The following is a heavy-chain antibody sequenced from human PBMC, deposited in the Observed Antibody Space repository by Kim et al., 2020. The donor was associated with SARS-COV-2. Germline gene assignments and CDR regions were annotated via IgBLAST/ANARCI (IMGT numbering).Heavy chain of an antibody. CDR2: ISSSSSTI. Sequence: GGSLRLSCAASGFTFSRYRMNWVRQAPGKGLEWVSYISSSSSTIKYADSVKGRFTISRDNAKNSLYLQTNSLRPEDTAVYYCARDQGGTSIVGAFDYWGQGTLVTVSS. CDR3: ARDQGGTSIVGAFDY. D-gene: IGHD1-26*01. V-gene: IGHV3-48*01. CDR1: GFTFSRYR. J-gene: IGHJ4*02.